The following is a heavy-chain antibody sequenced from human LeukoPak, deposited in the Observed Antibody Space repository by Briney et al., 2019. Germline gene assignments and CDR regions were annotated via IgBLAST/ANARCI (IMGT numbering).Heavy chain of an antibody. J-gene: IGHJ4*02. CDR1: GGTFSSYA. CDR3: ARGADVVYFDY. CDR2: IIPIFGTA. V-gene: IGHV1-69*05. D-gene: IGHD2-21*01. Sequence: ASVKVSCKASGGTFSSYAISWVRQAPGQGLEWMGRIIPIFGTANYAQKLQGRVTITTDESTSTAYMELSSLRSEDTAVYYCARGADVVYFDYWGQGTLVTVCS.